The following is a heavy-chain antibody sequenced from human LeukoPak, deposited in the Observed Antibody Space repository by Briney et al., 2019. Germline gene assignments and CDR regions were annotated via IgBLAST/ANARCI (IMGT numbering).Heavy chain of an antibody. CDR2: IYYSGST. V-gene: IGHV4-39*07. CDR3: ARAVDSSGYYPPAFDY. CDR1: GGSISSSSYY. Sequence: SETLSLTCTVSGGSISSSSYYWGWIRQPPGKGLEWIGSIYYSGSTYYNPSLKSRVTISVDTSKNQFSLKLSSVTAADTAVYYCARAVDSSGYYPPAFDYWGQGTLVTVPS. J-gene: IGHJ4*02. D-gene: IGHD3-22*01.